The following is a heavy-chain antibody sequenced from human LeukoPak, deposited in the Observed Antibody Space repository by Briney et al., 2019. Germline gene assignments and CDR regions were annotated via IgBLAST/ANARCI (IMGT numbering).Heavy chain of an antibody. CDR2: ISYDGSNK. CDR3: ARGGAVAAPDY. J-gene: IGHJ4*02. D-gene: IGHD6-19*01. CDR1: GFTFSPYW. V-gene: IGHV3-30-3*01. Sequence: GGSLRLSCAASGFTFSPYWMHWVRQAPGKGLEWVAVISYDGSNKYYADSVKGRFTISRDNSKNTLYLQMNSLRAEDTAVYYCARGGAVAAPDYWGQGTLVTVSS.